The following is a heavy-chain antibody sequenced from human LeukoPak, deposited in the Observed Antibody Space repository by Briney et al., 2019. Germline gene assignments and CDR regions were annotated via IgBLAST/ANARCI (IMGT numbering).Heavy chain of an antibody. D-gene: IGHD4-23*01. Sequence: SETLSLTCAVSGGSISSGGYSWSWIRQPPGKSLEWIGYIYHSGSTYYNPSLKSRVTISVGRSKNQFSLKLSSVTAADTAVYYCARVDSNGGNTLYFDYWGQGTLVTVSS. CDR3: ARVDSNGGNTLYFDY. CDR1: GGSISSGGYS. V-gene: IGHV4-30-2*01. CDR2: IYHSGST. J-gene: IGHJ4*02.